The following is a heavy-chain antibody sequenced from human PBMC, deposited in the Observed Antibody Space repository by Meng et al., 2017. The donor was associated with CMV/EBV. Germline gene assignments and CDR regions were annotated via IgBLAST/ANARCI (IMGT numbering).Heavy chain of an antibody. J-gene: IGHJ6*02. CDR2: INPNSGGT. D-gene: IGHD5-18*01. V-gene: IGHV1-2*02. CDR1: GYTFTGYY. CDR3: ARSRIQLWLHHYYYGMDV. Sequence: ASVKVSCKASGYTFTGYYMHWVRQAPGQGLEWMGWINPNSGGTNYAQKFQGRVTMTRDTSISTAYMELSRLRSDDTAVYYCARSRIQLWLHHYYYGMDVRGQGTTVTVSS.